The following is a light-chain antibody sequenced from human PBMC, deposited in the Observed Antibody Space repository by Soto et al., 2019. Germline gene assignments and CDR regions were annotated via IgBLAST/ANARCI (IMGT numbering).Light chain of an antibody. J-gene: IGLJ2*01. CDR1: SGSIASNS. CDR3: QSYDSTQKV. Sequence: NFMLTQPHSVSESPGKTVTISCTRSSGSIASNSVQWFQQRPGSAPTTVIYENNQRPSGVPDRFSGSTDGSSNSASLTISGLQTEDEADYYCQSYDSTQKVFGGGTKVTVL. CDR2: ENN. V-gene: IGLV6-57*04.